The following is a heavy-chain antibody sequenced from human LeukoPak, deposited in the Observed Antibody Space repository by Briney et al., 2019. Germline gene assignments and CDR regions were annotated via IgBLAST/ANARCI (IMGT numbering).Heavy chain of an antibody. V-gene: IGHV1-2*02. CDR3: VYYYDSSGYYFDY. CDR1: GYTFTGCY. D-gene: IGHD3-22*01. CDR2: INPNGGGT. J-gene: IGHJ4*02. Sequence: ASVKVSCKASGYTFTGCYMHWVRQAPGQGLEWMGWINPNGGGTNYAQKFQGRVTMTRDTSISTAYMELSRLRSDDTAVYYCVYYYDSSGYYFDYWGQGTLVTVSS.